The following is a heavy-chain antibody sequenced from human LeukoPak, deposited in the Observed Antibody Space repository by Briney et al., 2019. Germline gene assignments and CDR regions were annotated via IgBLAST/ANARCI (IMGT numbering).Heavy chain of an antibody. CDR2: IIPIFGTA. Sequence: ASVKVSCKASGGTFSSYAISWVRQAPGRGLEWMGGIIPIFGTANYAQKFQGRVTITADESTSTAYMELSSLRSEDTAVYYCARVSMVFGVVITLNWFDPWGQGTLVTVSS. J-gene: IGHJ5*02. D-gene: IGHD3-3*01. V-gene: IGHV1-69*13. CDR1: GGTFSSYA. CDR3: ARVSMVFGVVITLNWFDP.